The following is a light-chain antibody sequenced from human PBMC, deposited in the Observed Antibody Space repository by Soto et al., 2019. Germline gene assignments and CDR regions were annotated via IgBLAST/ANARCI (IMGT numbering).Light chain of an antibody. Sequence: DIQVTQSPSSLSASVGDRVTITCRASQGISSYLAWYQQKPGKAPKLLIYAASTLQSGLPQRFIGRGHGRDFTLTIDGLQPEDFATYYCQETYGAPLTFGQGTKV. V-gene: IGKV1-39*01. J-gene: IGKJ1*01. CDR2: AAS. CDR3: QETYGAPLT. CDR1: QGISSY.